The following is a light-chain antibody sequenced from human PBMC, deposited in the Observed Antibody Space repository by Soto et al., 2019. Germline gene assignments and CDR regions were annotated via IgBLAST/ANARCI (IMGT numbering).Light chain of an antibody. CDR3: QQYGSSPPFT. CDR2: GSS. CDR1: QSVSSNY. V-gene: IGKV3-20*01. J-gene: IGKJ2*01. Sequence: EIVLTQSPGTLSLSPGERATLSCRANQSVSSNYLAWYQQKPGQAPRLLIYGSSSRATGIPDRFSGGGSGTDFTLTISRLEPEDFAVYFCQQYGSSPPFTFGQGTKVEIK.